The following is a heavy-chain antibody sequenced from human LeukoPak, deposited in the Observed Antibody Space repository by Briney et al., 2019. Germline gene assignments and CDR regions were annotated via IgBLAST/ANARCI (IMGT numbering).Heavy chain of an antibody. CDR1: GFTFSTYW. CDR2: ITGTGHIT. Sequence: GGSLRLSCEASGFTFSTYWMSWVRQAPGKGLEWVSAITGTGHITYYADSVKGRFTISRDNSKNTLYLQMNSLRAEDTALYYCARDRLGAMLFFDSWGQGTLVTVSS. J-gene: IGHJ4*02. CDR3: ARDRLGAMLFFDS. D-gene: IGHD3-16*01. V-gene: IGHV3-23*01.